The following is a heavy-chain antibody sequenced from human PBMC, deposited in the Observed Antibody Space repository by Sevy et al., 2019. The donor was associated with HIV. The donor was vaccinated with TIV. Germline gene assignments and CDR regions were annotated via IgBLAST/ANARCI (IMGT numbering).Heavy chain of an antibody. Sequence: GGSLRLSCTASGFIFGDYAMSWFRQAPGKGLEWVGFIRSKAYGGTTEYAASVKGRFTISRDDSKSIAYLQMNSLKTEDTAVYYCTRGPPGYSYGYHYFDYWGQGTLVTVSS. V-gene: IGHV3-49*03. D-gene: IGHD5-18*01. CDR1: GFIFGDYA. J-gene: IGHJ4*02. CDR3: TRGPPGYSYGYHYFDY. CDR2: IRSKAYGGTT.